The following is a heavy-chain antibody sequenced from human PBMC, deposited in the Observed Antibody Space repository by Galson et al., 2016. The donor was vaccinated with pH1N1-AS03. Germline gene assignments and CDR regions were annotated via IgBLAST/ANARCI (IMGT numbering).Heavy chain of an antibody. D-gene: IGHD4-17*01. CDR2: ISGLGEST. J-gene: IGHJ4*02. CDR1: DVSLRAYW. Sequence: SLRLSCAASDVSLRAYWMSWVRQSPGKGLEWVSTISGLGESTKYADSVKGRFTISRDNSKNTVNLHMNSLRVEDTAVYYCANRGDTLGFFESWGQGTLVTVSS. CDR3: ANRGDTLGFFES. V-gene: IGHV3-23*01.